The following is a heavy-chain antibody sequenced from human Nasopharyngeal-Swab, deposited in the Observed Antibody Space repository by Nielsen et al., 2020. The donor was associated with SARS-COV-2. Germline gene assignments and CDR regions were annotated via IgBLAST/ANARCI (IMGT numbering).Heavy chain of an antibody. V-gene: IGHV5-51*01. J-gene: IGHJ4*02. Sequence: GESLKISCKASGYSFTRNWIGWVRQMPGKGLEWMGITYPGDSDIRYSPSFRGQVTISVDKSISTAYLQWSSLKASDTAMYYCARHDSCSGGFCYYFDYWGQGTLVTVSS. CDR2: TYPGDSDI. CDR3: ARHDSCSGGFCYYFDY. CDR1: GYSFTRNW. D-gene: IGHD2-15*01.